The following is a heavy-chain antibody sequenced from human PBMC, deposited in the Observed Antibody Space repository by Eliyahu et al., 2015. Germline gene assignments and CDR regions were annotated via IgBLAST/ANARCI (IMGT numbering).Heavy chain of an antibody. J-gene: IGHJ4*02. CDR3: ARMGAARVEY. Sequence: GSISTYYWTWIRQPPGEGLEWIGYVYHTGGTTYNPSLQSRVTISVDTSKNQFSLQLNSVTAADTAVYYCARMGAARVEYWGQGTLVIVSS. D-gene: IGHD6-6*01. V-gene: IGHV4-59*08. CDR2: VYHTGGT. CDR1: GSISTYY.